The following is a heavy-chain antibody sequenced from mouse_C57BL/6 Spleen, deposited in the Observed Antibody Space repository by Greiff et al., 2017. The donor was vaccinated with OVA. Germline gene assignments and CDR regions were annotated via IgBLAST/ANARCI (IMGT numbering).Heavy chain of an antibody. CDR2: IDPYDSYT. CDR3: ARSLTGTLYLDY. Sequence: VQLQQPGAELVKPGASVKLSCKASGYTFTSYWMQWVNQRPGQGLEWIGEIDPYDSYTNYNQKFKGKATLTVDTSSSTAYMQLSSLTSEDSAVYYCARSLTGTLYLDYWGQGTTLTVSS. CDR1: GYTFTSYW. J-gene: IGHJ2*01. V-gene: IGHV1-50*01. D-gene: IGHD4-1*01.